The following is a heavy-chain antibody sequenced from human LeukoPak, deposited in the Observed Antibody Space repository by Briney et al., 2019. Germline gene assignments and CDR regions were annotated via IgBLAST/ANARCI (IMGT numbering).Heavy chain of an antibody. Sequence: SETLSLTCTVSGGSISSYYWSWIRQPPGKGLEWIGYIYYSGSTSYNPSLKSRVTISVDTSKNQFSLKLSSVTAADTAVYYCARVLYGSGSYRYYYYGMDVWGQGTTVTVSS. V-gene: IGHV4-59*01. J-gene: IGHJ6*02. D-gene: IGHD3-10*01. CDR3: ARVLYGSGSYRYYYYGMDV. CDR2: IYYSGST. CDR1: GGSISSYY.